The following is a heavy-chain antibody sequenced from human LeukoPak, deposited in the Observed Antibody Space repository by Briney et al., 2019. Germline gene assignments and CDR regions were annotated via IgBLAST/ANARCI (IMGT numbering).Heavy chain of an antibody. D-gene: IGHD4-11*01. CDR1: GGSFSGYY. Sequence: SETLSLTCAVYGGSFSGYYWSWIRQPPGKGLEWIGEINHSGSTNYNPSLKSRVTIPVDTSKNQFSLKLSSVTAADTAVYYCASLSTVTTGFDPWGQGTLVTVSS. CDR3: ASLSTVTTGFDP. V-gene: IGHV4-34*01. CDR2: INHSGST. J-gene: IGHJ5*02.